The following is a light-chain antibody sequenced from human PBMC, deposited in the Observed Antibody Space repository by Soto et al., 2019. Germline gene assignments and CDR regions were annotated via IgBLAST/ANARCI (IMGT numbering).Light chain of an antibody. V-gene: IGLV4-69*01. CDR1: SGHSSYA. Sequence: QSVLTQSPSASASLGASVKLTCTLSSGHSSYAIAWHQQQPEKGPRYLMKLNSDGSHSKGDGIPDRFSGSSSGAERYITXXXXXXXXXADYYCQTWGTGIVIFGGGTKVTV. CDR3: QTWGTGIVI. J-gene: IGLJ2*01. CDR2: LNSDGSH.